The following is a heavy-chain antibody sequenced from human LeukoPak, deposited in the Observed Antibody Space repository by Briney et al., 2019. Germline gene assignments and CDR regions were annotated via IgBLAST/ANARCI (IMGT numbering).Heavy chain of an antibody. CDR1: GFTFSSYW. Sequence: GGSLRLSCAASGFTFSSYWMHWVRQAPGKGLVWVSRINTDGSSTSYADSVKGRFTISRDNAKNTLYLQMNSLRAEDTAVYYCARDPFGGSYYDYWGQGTLVTVSS. V-gene: IGHV3-74*01. D-gene: IGHD1-26*01. CDR3: ARDPFGGSYYDY. J-gene: IGHJ4*02. CDR2: INTDGSST.